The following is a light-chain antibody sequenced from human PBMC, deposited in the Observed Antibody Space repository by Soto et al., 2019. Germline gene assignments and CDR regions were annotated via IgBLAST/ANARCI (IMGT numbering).Light chain of an antibody. J-gene: IGKJ1*01. CDR2: DAS. CDR3: QHYGGLWT. Sequence: DIQMTQSPSTVSASVGDRVTITCRASQTITNRLAWYQRKPVKAPKVLIYDASNLESGVPSRFSGSGSGTEFILTISSLQPDDFATYYCQHYGGLWTFGKGTKVEVK. V-gene: IGKV1-5*01. CDR1: QTITNR.